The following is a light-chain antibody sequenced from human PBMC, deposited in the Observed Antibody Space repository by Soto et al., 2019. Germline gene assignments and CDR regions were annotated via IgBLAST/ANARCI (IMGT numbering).Light chain of an antibody. CDR1: QSVSSN. CDR3: QQYNNWPLT. V-gene: IGKV3-15*01. J-gene: IGKJ1*01. CDR2: GAS. Sequence: EIVMTQSPATLSVSPGERATLSCRASQSVSSNLAWYQQKPGQAPRLLIYGASTRATGIPARFSGSGSGTEFTLTISSLQSEDFAVYYCQQYNNWPLTFGPWTKVEIK.